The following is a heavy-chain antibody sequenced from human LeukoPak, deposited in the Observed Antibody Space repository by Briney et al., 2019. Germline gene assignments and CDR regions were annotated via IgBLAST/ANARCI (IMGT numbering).Heavy chain of an antibody. D-gene: IGHD4/OR15-4a*01. Sequence: GGSLRLSCAASGFTFSSYGMHWVRQAPGKGLEWVAVIWYDGSNKYYADSVKGRFTISRDNSKNALYLQMNSLRAEDTAVYYCAPSVLGAFDIWGQGTMVTVSS. CDR3: APSVLGAFDI. CDR2: IWYDGSNK. J-gene: IGHJ3*02. CDR1: GFTFSSYG. V-gene: IGHV3-30*02.